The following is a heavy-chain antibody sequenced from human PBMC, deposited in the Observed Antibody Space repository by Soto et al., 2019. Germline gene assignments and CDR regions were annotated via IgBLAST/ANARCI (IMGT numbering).Heavy chain of an antibody. CDR1: GFTFSDYY. J-gene: IGHJ3*01. Sequence: GGSLRLSCAASGFTFSDYYMSWIRQAPGKGLEWLSYISGSGDTIYYADSVRGRFTISRDNAKKSLYLQMNSLRAEDTALYYCARDHCSGGTCYEDAFDVWGQGTMVTVSS. V-gene: IGHV3-11*01. D-gene: IGHD2-15*01. CDR3: ARDHCSGGTCYEDAFDV. CDR2: ISGSGDTI.